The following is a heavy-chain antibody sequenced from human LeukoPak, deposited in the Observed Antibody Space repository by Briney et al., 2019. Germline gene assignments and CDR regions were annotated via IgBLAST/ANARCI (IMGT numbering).Heavy chain of an antibody. V-gene: IGHV4-59*08. CDR2: IYYSGST. CDR3: ALTHSSGWSAHLFDY. D-gene: IGHD6-19*01. CDR1: SGSISSYY. Sequence: SETLSLTCTVSSGSISSYYWSWIRQPPGKGLEWIGYIYYSGSTNYNPSLKSRVTISVDTSKNQFSLKLSSVTAADTAVYYCALTHSSGWSAHLFDYWGQGTLVTVSS. J-gene: IGHJ4*02.